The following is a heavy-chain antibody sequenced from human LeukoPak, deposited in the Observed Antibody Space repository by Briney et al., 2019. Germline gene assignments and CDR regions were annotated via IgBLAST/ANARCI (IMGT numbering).Heavy chain of an antibody. V-gene: IGHV3-66*01. CDR2: IYSGGST. J-gene: IGHJ4*02. D-gene: IGHD6-19*01. CDR3: AVDTVAGSTEFDY. Sequence: GGSLRLSCAASGFTVSSNYMSWVRQAPGKGLEWVSVIYSGGSTYYADSVKGRFTISRDNSKNTLYLQMNSLRAEDTAVYYCAVDTVAGSTEFDYWGQGTLVTVSS. CDR1: GFTVSSNY.